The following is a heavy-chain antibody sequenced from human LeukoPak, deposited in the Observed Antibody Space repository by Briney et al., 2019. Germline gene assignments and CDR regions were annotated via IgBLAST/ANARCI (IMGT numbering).Heavy chain of an antibody. J-gene: IGHJ5*02. CDR2: ISAYNGNT. CDR3: ARGGGSYYEGSLNWFDP. D-gene: IGHD1-26*01. CDR1: GYTFTSYG. Sequence: ASVKVSCKASGYTFTSYGISWVRQAPGQGLEWMGWISAYNGNTNYAQKLQGRVTMTTYTSTSTAYMELRSLRSDDTAVYYCARGGGSYYEGSLNWFDPWGQGTLVTVSS. V-gene: IGHV1-18*01.